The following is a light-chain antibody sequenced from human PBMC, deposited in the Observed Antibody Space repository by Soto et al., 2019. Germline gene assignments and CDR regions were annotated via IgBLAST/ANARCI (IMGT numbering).Light chain of an antibody. CDR1: QSISSW. Sequence: DIQMTQSPSTLSASVGDRVTITCRASQSISSWLAWYQQKPGKDPKLLIYKATSLERGVPSRFSGSGSGTEFTLTISSLQPDDFATYCCQQYNSYSRWTFGQGTKVEIK. CDR2: KAT. V-gene: IGKV1-5*03. CDR3: QQYNSYSRWT. J-gene: IGKJ1*01.